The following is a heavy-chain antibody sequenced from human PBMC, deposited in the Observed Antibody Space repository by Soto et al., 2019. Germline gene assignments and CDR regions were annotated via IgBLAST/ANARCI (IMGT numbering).Heavy chain of an antibody. V-gene: IGHV3-33*01. CDR1: GFTFSSYG. CDR2: IWYDGSNK. J-gene: IGHJ6*02. CDR3: AREFRGYDFWSGSSPYYYGMDV. Sequence: GGSLRLSCAASGFTFSSYGMHWVRQAPGKGLEWVAVIWYDGSNKYYADSVKGRFTISRDNSKNTLYLQMNSLRAEDTAVYYCAREFRGYDFWSGSSPYYYGMDVWGQGTTVTVSS. D-gene: IGHD3-3*01.